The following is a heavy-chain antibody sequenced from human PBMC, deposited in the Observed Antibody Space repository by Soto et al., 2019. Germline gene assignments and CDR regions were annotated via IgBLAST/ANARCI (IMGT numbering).Heavy chain of an antibody. V-gene: IGHV3-30-3*01. CDR1: GFTFSSFT. CDR2: ISYDDGTNK. Sequence: QVPLVQSGGGVVQPGRSLRLSCAASGFTFSSFTMHWVRQAPGKGLEWVALISYDDGTNKYYADSVKGRFTISRDNPKNTLYLQMNSLRPEDTAVYYCARSIAVAGTPEFDYWGQGTLVTVSS. J-gene: IGHJ4*02. D-gene: IGHD6-19*01. CDR3: ARSIAVAGTPEFDY.